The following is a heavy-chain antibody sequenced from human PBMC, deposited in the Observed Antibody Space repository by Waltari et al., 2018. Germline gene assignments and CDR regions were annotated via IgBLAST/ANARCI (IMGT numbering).Heavy chain of an antibody. V-gene: IGHV3-30*02. CDR3: AKELTRITSPI. Sequence: QVQLVESGGGVVQPGGSLIPTWRASGFTFSSYGKQWVRQAPGKGLEWVAFIRYDGSNKYYADSVKGRFTISRDNSKNTLYLQMNSLRAEDTAVYYCAKELTRITSPIWGQGTLVTVSS. CDR2: IRYDGSNK. D-gene: IGHD3-3*01. CDR1: GFTFSSYG. J-gene: IGHJ4*02.